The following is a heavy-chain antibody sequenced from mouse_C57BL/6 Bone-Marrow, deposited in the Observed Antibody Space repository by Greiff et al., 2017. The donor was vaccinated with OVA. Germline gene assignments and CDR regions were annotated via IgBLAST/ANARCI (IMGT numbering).Heavy chain of an antibody. D-gene: IGHD2-2*01. J-gene: IGHJ2*01. Sequence: QVQLQQPGAELVMPGASVKLSCKASGYTFTSYWMHWVKQRPGQGLEWIGEIDPSDSYTNYNQKFKGKSTLTVDKSSSPAYMQLSSLTSEDSAVYYCAREGYIYFDYWGQGTTLTVSS. V-gene: IGHV1-69*01. CDR2: IDPSDSYT. CDR1: GYTFTSYW. CDR3: AREGYIYFDY.